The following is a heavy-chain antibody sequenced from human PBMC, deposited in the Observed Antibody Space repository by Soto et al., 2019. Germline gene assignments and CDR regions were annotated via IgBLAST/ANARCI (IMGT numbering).Heavy chain of an antibody. D-gene: IGHD7-27*01. CDR2: IYSAGST. J-gene: IGHJ4*02. V-gene: IGHV3-66*02. CDR1: GLTVSSSY. Sequence: PGGSLRLSCAASGLTVSSSYMSWVRQAPGKGLQWVSVIYSAGSTYYANSVKGRFTISRDNSKSTLYLQVDSLRPEDAAVYYCARDPKTSGGQHWAFNYFDSWGQGTLVTVSS. CDR3: ARDPKTSGGQHWAFNYFDS.